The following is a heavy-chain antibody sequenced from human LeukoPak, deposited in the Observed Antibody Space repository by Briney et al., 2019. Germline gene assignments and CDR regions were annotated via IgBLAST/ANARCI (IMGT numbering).Heavy chain of an antibody. CDR2: INPNSGST. D-gene: IGHD4-17*01. Sequence: ASVKVSCKASGYTFTVYYIHWVRQAPGQGLEWMGWINPNSGSTNYAQKFQGRVTMTRDTSISTAYMELSRLRSDDTAVYYCARVTVKPNWFDPWGQGTLVTVSS. V-gene: IGHV1-2*02. CDR3: ARVTVKPNWFDP. CDR1: GYTFTVYY. J-gene: IGHJ5*02.